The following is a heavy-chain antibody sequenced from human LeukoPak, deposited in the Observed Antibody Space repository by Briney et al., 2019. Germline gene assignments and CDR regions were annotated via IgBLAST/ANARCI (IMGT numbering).Heavy chain of an antibody. CDR2: INPNSGGT. J-gene: IGHJ4*02. Sequence: ASVKVSCKASGYTFTGYYMHWVRQAPGQGLEWMGWINPNSGGTNYAQKFQGRVTMTRDTSISTAYMELSRLRSDDTAVYYCGRPRGSGSYYNPLDHWGQGTLVTVSS. D-gene: IGHD3-10*01. V-gene: IGHV1-2*02. CDR3: GRPRGSGSYYNPLDH. CDR1: GYTFTGYY.